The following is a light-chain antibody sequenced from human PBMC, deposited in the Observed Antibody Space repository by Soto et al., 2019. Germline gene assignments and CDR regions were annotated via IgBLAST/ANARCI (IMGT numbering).Light chain of an antibody. CDR2: ASS. V-gene: IGLV2-14*01. CDR3: SSYTSGTTLYV. Sequence: QSALTQPASVSGSPGQSITISCTGTSSDVGGYNYVSWYQHHAGEAPRLMIYASSNRPSGVSHRFSGSRSGNTASLTISGLQAEDEADYYCSSYTSGTTLYVFGTGTKLTVL. CDR1: SSDVGGYNY. J-gene: IGLJ1*01.